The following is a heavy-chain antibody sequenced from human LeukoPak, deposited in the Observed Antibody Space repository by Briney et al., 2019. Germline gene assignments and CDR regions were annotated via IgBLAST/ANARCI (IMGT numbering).Heavy chain of an antibody. CDR1: GFTFSSYG. J-gene: IGHJ5*02. D-gene: IGHD5-12*01. CDR3: AKEQRGYSGYMVGSCFDP. Sequence: GGSLRLSCAASGFTFSSYGMHWVRQAPGKGLEWVAVISYDGSNKYYADSVKGRFTISRDNSKKTLYLQMNSLRAEDTALYYCAKEQRGYSGYMVGSCFDPWGQGTLVTVSS. V-gene: IGHV3-30*18. CDR2: ISYDGSNK.